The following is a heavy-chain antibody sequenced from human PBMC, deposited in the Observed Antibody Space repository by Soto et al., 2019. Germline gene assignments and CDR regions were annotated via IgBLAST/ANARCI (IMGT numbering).Heavy chain of an antibody. D-gene: IGHD6-19*01. J-gene: IGHJ4*02. CDR3: AIFSSTGWPRQPYYFDY. Sequence: PGGSLRLSCASSGFTFSSYSMNWVRQAPGKGLEWVSSISSSSSYIYYADSVKGRFTISRDNAKNSLYLQMNSLRAEDTAVYYCAIFSSTGWPRQPYYFDYWGQGTLVTVSS. CDR2: ISSSSSYI. CDR1: GFTFSSYS. V-gene: IGHV3-21*01.